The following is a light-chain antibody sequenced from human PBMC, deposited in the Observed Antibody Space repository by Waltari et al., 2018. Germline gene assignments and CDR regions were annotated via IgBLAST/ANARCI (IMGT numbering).Light chain of an antibody. CDR3: QQYYSSPFT. V-gene: IGKV4-1*01. CDR2: WAS. Sequence: DIVMTQSPDSLAVSLGERATIHCKSSQNVLSPSNSKNYLSWYQQKPGQPPRLLIYWASTRESGVPDRFSGSGSGTDFTLTTRSLQAEDVAVYYCQQYYSSPFTFGPGTKVDIK. J-gene: IGKJ3*01. CDR1: QNVLSPSNSKNY.